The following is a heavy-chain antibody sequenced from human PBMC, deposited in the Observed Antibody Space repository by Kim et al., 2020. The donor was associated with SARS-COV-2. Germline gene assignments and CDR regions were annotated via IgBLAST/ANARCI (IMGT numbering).Heavy chain of an antibody. V-gene: IGHV3-23*01. J-gene: IGHJ4*02. CDR3: ANHPVAGPIFDY. Sequence: GGSLRLSCAASGFTFSSYAMSWVRQAPGKGLEWVSAISGSGGSTYYADSVKGRFTISRDNSKNTLYLQMNSLRAEDTAVYYCANHPVAGPIFDYWGQGTLVTVSS. CDR1: GFTFSSYA. CDR2: ISGSGGST. D-gene: IGHD6-19*01.